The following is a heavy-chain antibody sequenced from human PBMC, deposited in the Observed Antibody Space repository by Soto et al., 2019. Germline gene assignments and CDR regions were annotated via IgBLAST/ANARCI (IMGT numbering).Heavy chain of an antibody. CDR3: AREYCSGGSCSFDY. CDR1: GFSLSSYS. Sequence: GFLRLSCAAAGFSLSSYSMNWVRQAPGKGLEWVSYISSSSSTIYYADSVKGRFTISRDSAKNSLYLQMNSLRDEDTAVYYSAREYCSGGSCSFDYWGQGTLVTVSS. J-gene: IGHJ4*02. V-gene: IGHV3-48*02. CDR2: ISSSSSTI. D-gene: IGHD2-15*01.